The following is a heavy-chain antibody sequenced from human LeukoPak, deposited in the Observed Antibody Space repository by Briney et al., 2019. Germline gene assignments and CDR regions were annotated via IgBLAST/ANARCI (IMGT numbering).Heavy chain of an antibody. CDR3: ARHFGTADNFDY. CDR2: MHPDTGDT. Sequence: GPVKVSCKTSGYTFTNNDIHWVRQAPGQALEWMGWMHPDTGDTGYAQKFQGRVIRTRDTSISTAYMELTSLRPDDTAVYYCARHFGTADNFDYWGQGTLLIAS. V-gene: IGHV1-8*01. D-gene: IGHD2-21*02. CDR1: GYTFTNND. J-gene: IGHJ4*02.